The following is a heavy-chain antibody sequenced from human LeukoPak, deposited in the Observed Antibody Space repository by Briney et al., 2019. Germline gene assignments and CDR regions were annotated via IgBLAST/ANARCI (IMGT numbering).Heavy chain of an antibody. J-gene: IGHJ5*02. CDR1: GFTFSSYA. CDR2: IKSKTDDGTR. D-gene: IGHD3-3*01. Sequence: GGSLRLSCAASGFTFSSYAMSWVRQTPGKGLEWVGRIKSKTDDGTRDYAAPVKGRFTISRDDSKNTLYLQMNSLKTEDTAVYYCTTEGFRFLEWGVPSWGQGTLVTVSS. V-gene: IGHV3-15*01. CDR3: TTEGFRFLEWGVPS.